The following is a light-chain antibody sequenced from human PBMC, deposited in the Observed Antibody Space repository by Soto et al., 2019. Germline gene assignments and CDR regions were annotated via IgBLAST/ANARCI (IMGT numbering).Light chain of an antibody. CDR1: QSVNSSY. J-gene: IGKJ3*01. V-gene: IGKV3-20*01. Sequence: EIVLTQSPGTLSLSPGERATLSCRASQSVNSSYLAWYQQKPGQAPMLLIYGSSSRATGIPDRFSGSGSGTDFPLTISRLEPEYFAVYYCQQYSSSPLFTFGPGTKVDIK. CDR3: QQYSSSPLFT. CDR2: GSS.